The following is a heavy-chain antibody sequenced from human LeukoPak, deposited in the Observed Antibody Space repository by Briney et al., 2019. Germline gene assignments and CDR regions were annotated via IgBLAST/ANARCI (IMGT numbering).Heavy chain of an antibody. Sequence: ASVTVSFTASGYTFTIYGISWVRQAPGQGLEWMGWISAYNGNTNYAQKLQGRVTMTTDTSTSTAYMELRSLRSDDTAVYYCAREGTRWGLQHTNYYYYGMDVWGQGTTVTVSS. V-gene: IGHV1-18*01. CDR2: ISAYNGNT. D-gene: IGHD4-11*01. CDR1: GYTFTIYG. J-gene: IGHJ6*02. CDR3: AREGTRWGLQHTNYYYYGMDV.